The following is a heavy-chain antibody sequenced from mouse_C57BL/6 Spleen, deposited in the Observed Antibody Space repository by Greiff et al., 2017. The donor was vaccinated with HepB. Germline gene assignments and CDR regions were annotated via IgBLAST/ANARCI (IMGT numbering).Heavy chain of an antibody. CDR2: IDPSDSET. D-gene: IGHD2-1*01. Sequence: VKLQQPGAELVRPGSSVKLSCKASGYTFTSYWMHWVKQRPIQGLEWIGNIDPSDSETHYNQKFKDKATLTVDKSSSTAYMQLSSLTSEDSAVYYCARSRGNPHYFDYWGQGTTLTVSS. CDR1: GYTFTSYW. J-gene: IGHJ2*01. CDR3: ARSRGNPHYFDY. V-gene: IGHV1-52*01.